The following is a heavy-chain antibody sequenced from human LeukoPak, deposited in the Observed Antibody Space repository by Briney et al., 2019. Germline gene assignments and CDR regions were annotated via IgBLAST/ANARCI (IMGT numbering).Heavy chain of an antibody. J-gene: IGHJ6*03. Sequence: ASVKVSCKASGGTFSSYAISWVRQAPGQGLEWMGGIIPIFGTANYAQKFQGRVTITADESTSTAYMELSSLRSEDTAVYYCARDPYSGSHGNYYYYFMDVWGKGTTVTISS. CDR3: ARDPYSGSHGNYYYYFMDV. D-gene: IGHD1-26*01. CDR1: GGTFSSYA. V-gene: IGHV1-69*13. CDR2: IIPIFGTA.